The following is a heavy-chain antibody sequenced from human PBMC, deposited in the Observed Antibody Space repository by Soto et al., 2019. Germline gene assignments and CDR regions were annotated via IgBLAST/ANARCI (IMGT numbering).Heavy chain of an antibody. CDR3: AWPYDSSGYYYFDD. CDR2: IYHSGST. Sequence: SKNVAITCAVYGASIRRGYYCGWIRQPPGQGLEWIGSIYHSGSTYYNPSLKSRVTISVDTSKNQFSLKLSSVTAADTAGYYWAWPYDSSGYYYFDDWAQGT. V-gene: IGHV4-38-2*01. CDR1: GASIRRGYY. J-gene: IGHJ4*02. D-gene: IGHD3-22*01.